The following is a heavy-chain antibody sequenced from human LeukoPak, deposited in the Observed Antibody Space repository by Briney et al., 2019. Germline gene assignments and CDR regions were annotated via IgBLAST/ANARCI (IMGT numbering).Heavy chain of an antibody. CDR3: ARDSPGPIGWFDP. V-gene: IGHV1-2*02. CDR2: INPKSGGT. J-gene: IGHJ5*02. Sequence: ASVKVSCKASGYTFTGYYMHWVRQAPGQGLAWMGWINPKSGGTNYAQKFQGRVTMTRDTSISTAYMELSRLRSDDTAVYYCARDSPGPIGWFDPWGQGTLVTVSS. CDR1: GYTFTGYY.